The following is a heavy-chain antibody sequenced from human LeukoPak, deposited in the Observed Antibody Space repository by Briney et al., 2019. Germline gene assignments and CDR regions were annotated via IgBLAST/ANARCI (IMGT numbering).Heavy chain of an antibody. CDR2: ISSNGSTI. CDR1: GFTFSDYY. J-gene: IGHJ6*02. Sequence: GGSLRLSCAASGFTFSDYYMSWIRQAPGQGLEWVSYISSNGSTIYYADSVKGRFTISRDNAKNSLYLQMNSLRADDTAVYYCARVYDFWSGYYGYGMDAWGQGTTVTVSS. CDR3: ARVYDFWSGYYGYGMDA. V-gene: IGHV3-11*01. D-gene: IGHD3-3*01.